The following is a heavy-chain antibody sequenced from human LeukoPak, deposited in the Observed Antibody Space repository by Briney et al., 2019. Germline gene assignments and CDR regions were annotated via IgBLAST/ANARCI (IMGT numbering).Heavy chain of an antibody. Sequence: GGSLRLSCAASGFTFSSYSMTWVRQAPGKGLEWVSSISSSSSYIYYADSVKGRFTISRDNAKNSLYLQMNSLRAEDTAVYYCARERGLTMIVVKGPDAFDIWGQGTMVTVSS. CDR3: ARERGLTMIVVKGPDAFDI. CDR1: GFTFSSYS. CDR2: ISSSSSYI. D-gene: IGHD3-22*01. V-gene: IGHV3-21*01. J-gene: IGHJ3*02.